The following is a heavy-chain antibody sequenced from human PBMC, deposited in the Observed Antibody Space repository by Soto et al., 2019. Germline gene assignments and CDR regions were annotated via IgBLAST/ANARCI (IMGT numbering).Heavy chain of an antibody. Sequence: GGSLRLSCAASGFTFSSYGMHWVRQAPGKGLEWVAVIWYDGSNKYYADSVKGRFTISRDNSKNTLYLQMNSLRAEDTAVYYCARDRQLERFLEWTIIDYWGQGTLVTVSS. D-gene: IGHD3-3*01. CDR2: IWYDGSNK. V-gene: IGHV3-33*01. CDR1: GFTFSSYG. CDR3: ARDRQLERFLEWTIIDY. J-gene: IGHJ4*02.